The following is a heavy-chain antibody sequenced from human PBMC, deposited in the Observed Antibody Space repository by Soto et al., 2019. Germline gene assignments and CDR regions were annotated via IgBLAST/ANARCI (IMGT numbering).Heavy chain of an antibody. D-gene: IGHD3-3*01. Sequence: ASVKVSCKASGYTFTSYGISWVRQAPGQGLEWMGWISAYNGNTNYAQKLQGRVTMTTDTSTSTAYMELRSLRSDDTAVYYCARDQTYYDFWSVDYWGQGTLVTVSS. J-gene: IGHJ4*02. CDR3: ARDQTYYDFWSVDY. CDR1: GYTFTSYG. V-gene: IGHV1-18*01. CDR2: ISAYNGNT.